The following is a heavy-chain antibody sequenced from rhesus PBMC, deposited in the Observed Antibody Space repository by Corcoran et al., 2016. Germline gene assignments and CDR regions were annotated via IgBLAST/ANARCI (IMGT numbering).Heavy chain of an antibody. CDR1: GGSVSSSNW. CDR3: ARDEGYTGYRYYFDY. CDR2: ISGSRGSP. J-gene: IGHJ4*01. Sequence: QVQLEESGPGLVKPSETLSLTCAVSGGSVSSSNWWSWIRQPPGKGLEWSGYISGSRGSPYYNPSRKSRVTFSTDTSKNQFSLNLNSVTAADTAVYYCARDEGYTGYRYYFDYWGQGVLVTVSS. V-gene: IGHV4-65*01. D-gene: IGHD5-30*01.